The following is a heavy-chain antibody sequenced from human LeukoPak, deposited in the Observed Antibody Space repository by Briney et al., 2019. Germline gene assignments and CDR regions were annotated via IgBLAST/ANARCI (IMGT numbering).Heavy chain of an antibody. J-gene: IGHJ6*03. CDR1: GFTFSSYS. Sequence: PGGSLRLSCAASGFTFSSYSMNWVRQAPGKGLEWVSYISSSSSTIYYADSVKGRFTISRDNAKNSLYLQMNSLRDEDTAVYYYARDWAPGYYGSGSYHPYYYYYYMDVWGKGTTVTVSS. D-gene: IGHD3-10*01. CDR3: ARDWAPGYYGSGSYHPYYYYYYMDV. CDR2: ISSSSSTI. V-gene: IGHV3-48*02.